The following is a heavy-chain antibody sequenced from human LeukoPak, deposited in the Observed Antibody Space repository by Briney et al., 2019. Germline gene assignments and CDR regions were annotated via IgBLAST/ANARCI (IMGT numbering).Heavy chain of an antibody. V-gene: IGHV4-39*01. J-gene: IGHJ5*02. Sequence: SETLSLTCNVSGGSISSATYYWGWLRQPPGKGLEWIGSIYYTGTTYYSPSLKSRVTISVHTSKNQLSLKLNSVPAADTAVYYCARQECNGGSCYSRAIWFDPWGQGTLVTVSS. CDR1: GGSISSATYY. CDR2: IYYTGTT. CDR3: ARQECNGGSCYSRAIWFDP. D-gene: IGHD2-15*01.